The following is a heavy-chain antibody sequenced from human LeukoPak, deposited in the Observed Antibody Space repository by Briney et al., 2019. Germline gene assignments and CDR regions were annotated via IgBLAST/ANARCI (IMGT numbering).Heavy chain of an antibody. V-gene: IGHV4-59*01. CDR3: ARVTGGFDP. CDR2: IYYGGST. Sequence: SETLSLTCTVSGGSISSYYWSWIRQPPGKGLEWIGYIYYGGSTNYNPSLKSRVTISVDTSKNQLSLKLSPVTAADTAVYYCARVTGGFDPWGQGTLVTVSS. D-gene: IGHD2-8*02. J-gene: IGHJ5*02. CDR1: GGSISSYY.